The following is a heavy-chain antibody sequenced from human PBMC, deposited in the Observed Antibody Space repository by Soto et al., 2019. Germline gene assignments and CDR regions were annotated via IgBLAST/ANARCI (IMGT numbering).Heavy chain of an antibody. CDR2: ITNTGGDT. CDR3: AKASGESYPGSRVFDS. V-gene: IGHV3-23*01. J-gene: IGHJ4*02. D-gene: IGHD3-10*01. CDR1: GFTFSDYA. Sequence: LRLSCAASGFTFSDYAMNWVRQAPAKGLEWVSVITNTGGDTLYADPVKGRFTISRDNSKSTLYLQMNSLRAEDAAIYYCAKASGESYPGSRVFDSWGQGTRVTVSS.